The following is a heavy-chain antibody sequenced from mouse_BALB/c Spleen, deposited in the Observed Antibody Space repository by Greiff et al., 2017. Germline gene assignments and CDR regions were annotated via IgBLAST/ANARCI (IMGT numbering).Heavy chain of an antibody. CDR3: ARDREDYAMDY. J-gene: IGHJ4*01. V-gene: IGHV7-3*02. Sequence: EVQLVESGGGLVQPGGSLRLSCATSGFTFTDYYMSWVRQPPGKALEWLGFIRNKANGYTTEYSASVKGRFTISRDNSQSILYLQMNTLRAEDSATYYCARDREDYAMDYWGQGTSVTVSS. CDR2: IRNKANGYTT. CDR1: GFTFTDYY.